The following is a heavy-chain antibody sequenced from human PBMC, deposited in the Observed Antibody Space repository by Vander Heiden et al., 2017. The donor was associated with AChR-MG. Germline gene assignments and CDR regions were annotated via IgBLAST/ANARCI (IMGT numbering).Heavy chain of an antibody. Sequence: EVQLVEYGGGLVQPGGSLRLSCAASGLTFVTYAMNWVRQAPGKGLEWLSYINTISSHICHADYVKSRFTISRDNAKNSLYLQVDSLTDEDTAVYYCVREEMSGSYSNYWGQGTLVTVPS. V-gene: IGHV3-48*02. CDR3: VREEMSGSYSNY. J-gene: IGHJ4*02. CDR1: GLTFVTYA. CDR2: INTISSHI. D-gene: IGHD1-26*01.